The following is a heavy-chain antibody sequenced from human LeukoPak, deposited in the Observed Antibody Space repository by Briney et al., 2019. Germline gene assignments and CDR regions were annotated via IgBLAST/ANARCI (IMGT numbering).Heavy chain of an antibody. CDR1: GFAFSTSW. V-gene: IGHV3-74*03. Sequence: GGSLRLSCAASGFAFSTSWMNWVRHAPGKGLEWVSLITSDGLVVTSDGSSTMYADSVKGRFAISRDNAKNTLYLQMNSLRAEDTAVYYCGRDYFRSIDYWGQGTLVTVSS. CDR2: ITSDGLVVTSDGSST. D-gene: IGHD3-10*01. J-gene: IGHJ4*02. CDR3: GRDYFRSIDY.